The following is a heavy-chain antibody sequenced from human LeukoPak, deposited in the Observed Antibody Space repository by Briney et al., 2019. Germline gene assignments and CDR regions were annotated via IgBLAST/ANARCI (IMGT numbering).Heavy chain of an antibody. CDR3: ARTRRVLLWFGELLVDAFDI. J-gene: IGHJ3*02. V-gene: IGHV4-59*12. D-gene: IGHD3-10*01. CDR1: GGSISSYY. Sequence: SETLSLTCTVSGGSISSYYWSWIRQPPGKGLEWIGYIYYSGSTNYNPSLKSRVTISVDTSKNQFSLKLSSVTAADTAVYYCARTRRVLLWFGELLVDAFDIWGQGTMVTVSS. CDR2: IYYSGST.